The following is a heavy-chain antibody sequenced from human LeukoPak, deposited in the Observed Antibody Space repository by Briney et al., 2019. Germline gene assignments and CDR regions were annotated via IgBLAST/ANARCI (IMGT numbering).Heavy chain of an antibody. Sequence: SETLSLTCTVSGGSISSGSYYWSWIRQPAGKGLEWIGRIYTSGSTNYNPSLKSRVTISVDASKNQFSLKLSSVTAADTAVYYCARESVVAATPTYYYYYYMDVWGKGTTVTISS. CDR1: GGSISSGSYY. V-gene: IGHV4-61*02. D-gene: IGHD2-15*01. CDR2: IYTSGST. CDR3: ARESVVAATPTYYYYYYMDV. J-gene: IGHJ6*03.